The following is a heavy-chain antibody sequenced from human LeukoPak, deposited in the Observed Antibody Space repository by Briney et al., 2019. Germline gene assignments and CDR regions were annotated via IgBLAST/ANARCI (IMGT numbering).Heavy chain of an antibody. J-gene: IGHJ3*02. Sequence: PGGSPSLSSAASGFTFTSHPMSWVRQAPANPPHSVSAISGSGGSTYYADSVKGRFTISRDNSKNTLYLQMNSLRAEDTAVYYCAKGVAPAGEGDIWGQGTMVTVSS. D-gene: IGHD6-13*01. CDR2: ISGSGGST. CDR3: AKGVAPAGEGDI. V-gene: IGHV3-23*01. CDR1: GFTFTSHP.